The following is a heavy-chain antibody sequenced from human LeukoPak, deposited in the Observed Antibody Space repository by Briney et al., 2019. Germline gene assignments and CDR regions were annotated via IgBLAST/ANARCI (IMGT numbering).Heavy chain of an antibody. V-gene: IGHV3-7*04. D-gene: IGHD3-22*01. CDR3: ARGGGTYYYDSSGYYYY. CDR1: GFTFSSYW. CDR2: INKDGSEK. J-gene: IGHJ4*02. Sequence: QTGGSLRLSCAASGFTFSSYWMSWVRQAPGKGLEWVANINKDGSEKYYVDSVKGRFTISRDNAKNSLYLQMNSRRAGDTPVYYCARGGGTYYYDSSGYYYYWGQGTLVTVSS.